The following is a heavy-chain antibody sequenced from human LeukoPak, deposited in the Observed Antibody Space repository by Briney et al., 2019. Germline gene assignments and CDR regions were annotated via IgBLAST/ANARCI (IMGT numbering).Heavy chain of an antibody. V-gene: IGHV1-69*04. Sequence: SVKASCKASGGTFSSYAISWVRQAPGQGLEWMGRIIPILGIANYAQKFQGRVTITADKSTSTAYMELSSLRSEDTAVYYCAREEANYYDSSGTTHWGQGTLVTVSS. CDR2: IIPILGIA. CDR3: AREEANYYDSSGTTH. CDR1: GGTFSSYA. D-gene: IGHD3-22*01. J-gene: IGHJ4*02.